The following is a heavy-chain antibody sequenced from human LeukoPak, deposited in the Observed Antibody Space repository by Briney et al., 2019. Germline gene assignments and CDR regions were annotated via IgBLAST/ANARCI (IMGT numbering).Heavy chain of an antibody. CDR3: ARDRIRWDN. Sequence: GGSLRLSCAASGFTFSNYWMYWIRRVPGKGLLWVSRINSDGSSTSYADSVKGRFTISRDNAKNTLYLQMNSLRAEDTAVYYCARDRIRWDNWGQGTLVTVSS. CDR1: GFTFSNYW. V-gene: IGHV3-74*01. J-gene: IGHJ4*02. D-gene: IGHD4-23*01. CDR2: INSDGSST.